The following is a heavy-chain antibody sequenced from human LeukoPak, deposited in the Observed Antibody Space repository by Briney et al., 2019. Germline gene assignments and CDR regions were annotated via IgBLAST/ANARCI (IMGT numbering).Heavy chain of an antibody. CDR2: MNPNSGNT. Sequence: GASVKVSCKXSGYTFTSDDINWVQQATGQGLEWMGGMNPNSGNTGYAQKFQGRVTMTRNTSISTAYMELSSLRSEDTAVYYCARVTAYCGGDCYSDYWGQGTLVTVSS. J-gene: IGHJ4*02. D-gene: IGHD2-21*02. CDR1: GYTFTSDD. V-gene: IGHV1-8*01. CDR3: ARVTAYCGGDCYSDY.